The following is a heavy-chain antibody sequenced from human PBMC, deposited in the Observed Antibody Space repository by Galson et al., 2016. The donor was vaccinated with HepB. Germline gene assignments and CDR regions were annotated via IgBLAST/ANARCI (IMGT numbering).Heavy chain of an antibody. CDR2: IKPDAAEK. CDR1: GFTFSNNW. V-gene: IGHV3-7*01. D-gene: IGHD3-10*01. Sequence: SLRLSCAASGFTFSNNWMSWVRQAPGKGLEWVANIKPDAAEKYYVDSVKGRFTISRDNAKNSLYLQMNSLRAEDTAVYYRAREGVRRRSNFYCYGMDVWGKGTTVTVSS. CDR3: AREGVRRRSNFYCYGMDV. J-gene: IGHJ6*04.